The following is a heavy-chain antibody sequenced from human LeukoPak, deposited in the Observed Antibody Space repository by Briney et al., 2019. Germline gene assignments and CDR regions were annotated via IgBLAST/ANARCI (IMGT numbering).Heavy chain of an antibody. J-gene: IGHJ4*02. D-gene: IGHD2-21*02. CDR1: GFTFTSYA. CDR2: ISARDDST. V-gene: IGHV3-23*01. Sequence: PGGSLRLSCVVSGFTFTSYAMSWVRQAPGKGLEWVSYISARDDSTHYAGSVKGRFTISRDNSKNTLYLQMNSLRAEDTAVYYCAKDLAHIVVVTAEGDYWGQGTLVTVSS. CDR3: AKDLAHIVVVTAEGDY.